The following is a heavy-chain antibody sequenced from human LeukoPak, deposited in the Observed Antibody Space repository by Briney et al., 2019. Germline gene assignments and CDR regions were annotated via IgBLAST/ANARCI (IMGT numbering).Heavy chain of an antibody. D-gene: IGHD4-17*01. CDR3: AKVGDYGDYALDY. J-gene: IGHJ4*02. CDR1: GFTFSSYG. V-gene: IGHV3-30*18. CDR2: ISYDGSYK. Sequence: PERSLRLSCAASGFTFSSYGMHWVRQAPGKGLEWVAVISYDGSYKYYADSVKGRFTISRDNSKNTLYLQMNSLRAEDTAVYYCAKVGDYGDYALDYWGQGTLVTVSS.